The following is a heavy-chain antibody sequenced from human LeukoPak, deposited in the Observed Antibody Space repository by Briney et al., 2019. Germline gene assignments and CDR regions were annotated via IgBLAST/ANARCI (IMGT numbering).Heavy chain of an antibody. J-gene: IGHJ4*02. D-gene: IGHD3-16*01. CDR3: VRGGRQYNS. V-gene: IGHV3-7*01. Sequence: GVSLRLFCAASGFTFSTFWMSWVRQAPGKGLEWVASIKQDGSETYYVDSVKGRFTISRDDAKNSLYPQISSLRAEDTAVYLCVRGGRQYNSWGQGTLVTVSS. CDR2: IKQDGSET. CDR1: GFTFSTFW.